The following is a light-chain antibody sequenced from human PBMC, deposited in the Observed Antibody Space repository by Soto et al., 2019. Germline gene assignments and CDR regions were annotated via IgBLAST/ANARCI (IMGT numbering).Light chain of an antibody. J-gene: IGKJ1*01. V-gene: IGKV1-17*01. CDR2: GAS. CDR1: QGIRDE. Sequence: DIQMTQSPSSLSASVGDRVTITCRASQGIRDELGWYQQKPGKPPKRLIYGASNLQSGVPSRFSGSGSGTDFTLTISSLQPEDFATYYCLQHNDYPWTIGQGTKVEIK. CDR3: LQHNDYPWT.